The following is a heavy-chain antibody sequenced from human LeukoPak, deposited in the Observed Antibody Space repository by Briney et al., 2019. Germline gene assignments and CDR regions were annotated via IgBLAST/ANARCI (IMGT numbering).Heavy chain of an antibody. CDR2: IYHSGST. D-gene: IGHD3-22*01. CDR3: ARGGYYDSSGYYYFDY. V-gene: IGHV4-38-2*02. J-gene: IGHJ4*02. CDR1: GYSISSGYY. Sequence: PSETLSLTCTVSGYSISSGYYWGWIRQPPGKGLEWIGSIYHSGSTYYNPSLKSRVTISVDTSKNQFSLKLSSVTAADTAVYYCARGGYYDSSGYYYFDYWGQGTLVTVSS.